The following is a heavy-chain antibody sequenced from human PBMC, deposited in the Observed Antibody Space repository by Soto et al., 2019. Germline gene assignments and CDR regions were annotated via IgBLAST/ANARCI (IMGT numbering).Heavy chain of an antibody. D-gene: IGHD6-13*01. CDR2: IISDGSST. Sequence: EVQLVESGGDLVQPGGSLRLSCAASGFTFSNYRMHWVRQAPGKGLVWVSHIISDGSSTTYADSVKGRFTISRDNAKNTLYRQMNSLRAEDTAMYYCARERYGSSWSDLDYWGQGTLVTVSS. J-gene: IGHJ4*02. CDR1: GFTFSNYR. V-gene: IGHV3-74*01. CDR3: ARERYGSSWSDLDY.